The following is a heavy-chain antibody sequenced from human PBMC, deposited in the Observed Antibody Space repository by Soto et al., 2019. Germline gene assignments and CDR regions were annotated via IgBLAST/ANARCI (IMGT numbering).Heavy chain of an antibody. Sequence: PSETLSLTCTVSGGSISSGDYYWSWIRQPPGKGLEWIGYIYYSGSTYYNPSLKSRVTISVDTSKNQFSLKLSSVTAADTAVYYCARVVGYNWNYWYFDLWGRGTLVTVSS. CDR1: GGSISSGDYY. CDR2: IYYSGST. J-gene: IGHJ2*01. D-gene: IGHD1-20*01. CDR3: ARVVGYNWNYWYFDL. V-gene: IGHV4-30-4*01.